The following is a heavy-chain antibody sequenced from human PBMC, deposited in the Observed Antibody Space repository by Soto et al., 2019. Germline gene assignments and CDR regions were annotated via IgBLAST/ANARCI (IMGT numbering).Heavy chain of an antibody. J-gene: IGHJ6*02. D-gene: IGHD2-2*01. Sequence: ETLSLTCAVYVGSFSGYYWSWIRQPPGKGLEWIGEINHSGSTNYNPSLKSRVTISVDTSKNQFSLKLSSVTAADTAVYYCARGLIVVVPAASYYYYYGMDVWGQGTTVTVSS. CDR2: INHSGST. CDR3: ARGLIVVVPAASYYYYYGMDV. V-gene: IGHV4-34*01. CDR1: VGSFSGYY.